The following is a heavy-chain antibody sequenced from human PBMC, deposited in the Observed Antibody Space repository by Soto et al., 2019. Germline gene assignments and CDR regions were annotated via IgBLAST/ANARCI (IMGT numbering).Heavy chain of an antibody. CDR3: ASFGYQGYTLGPYYFDY. J-gene: IGHJ4*02. D-gene: IGHD5-12*01. Sequence: QVQLQQWGAGLLKPSETLSLTCAVYGGSFSGYYWSWIRKPPGKGLEWIGEINHSGSTNYNPSLKSRVTISVDTAKNQFSLKLNSVTAGDTAVYYCASFGYQGYTLGPYYFDYWGQGTLVTVSS. CDR2: INHSGST. CDR1: GGSFSGYY. V-gene: IGHV4-34*01.